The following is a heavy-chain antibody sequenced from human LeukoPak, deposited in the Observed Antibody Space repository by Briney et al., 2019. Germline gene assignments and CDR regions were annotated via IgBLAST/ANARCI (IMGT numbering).Heavy chain of an antibody. Sequence: PGGSLRLSCAASGFTVSSNYMNWVRQAPGKGLEWVSIIYSGGSTYYADSVEGRFTISRDNSKNILYLQMNSLRAEDTAVYYCAREKLNWGFDYWGQGTLVTVSS. CDR2: IYSGGST. D-gene: IGHD3-16*01. J-gene: IGHJ4*02. V-gene: IGHV3-53*01. CDR1: GFTVSSNY. CDR3: AREKLNWGFDY.